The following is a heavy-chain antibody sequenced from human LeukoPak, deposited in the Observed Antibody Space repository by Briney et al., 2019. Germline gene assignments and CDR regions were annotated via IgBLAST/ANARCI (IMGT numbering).Heavy chain of an antibody. CDR1: RFTFSDFY. V-gene: IGHV3-11*04. CDR3: ARYLQYNWFDP. CDR2: ISSRGSTI. J-gene: IGHJ5*02. Sequence: GGSLRLSCAASRFTFSDFYMSWIRQAPGKGLEWVSSISSRGSTIYYAGSVKGRFTISRDNAKNSLYLQMNSLRAEDTGVYYCARYLQYNWFDPWGQGTLVTVSS.